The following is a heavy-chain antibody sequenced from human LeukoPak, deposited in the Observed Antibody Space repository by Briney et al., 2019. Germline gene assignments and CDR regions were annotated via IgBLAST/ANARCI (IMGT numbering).Heavy chain of an antibody. Sequence: GGSLRLSCVAAGFAFSSYDMHSVPQATGKGLEWVSAIGTASDAYYPGTVRGRFTVSRDNAKNSLYLQMNSLRAGDTAVYYCARGYVYSYDYWGQGIMVTVSS. D-gene: IGHD3-16*01. CDR1: GFAFSSYD. CDR3: ARGYVYSYDY. J-gene: IGHJ4*02. V-gene: IGHV3-13*01. CDR2: IGTASDA.